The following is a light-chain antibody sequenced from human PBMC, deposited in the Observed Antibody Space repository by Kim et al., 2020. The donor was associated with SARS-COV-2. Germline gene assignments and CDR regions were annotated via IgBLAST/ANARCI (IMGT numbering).Light chain of an antibody. CDR2: DVS. CDR3: SSFTSSSTYV. J-gene: IGLJ1*01. Sequence: GQWITSSCTGTSSDVGGYKYVSWYQQHPGKAPELMIYDVSNRPSGVSNRFSGSKSGNTASLTISGLKAEDEADYYCSSFTSSSTYVFGTGTKVTVL. CDR1: SSDVGGYKY. V-gene: IGLV2-14*03.